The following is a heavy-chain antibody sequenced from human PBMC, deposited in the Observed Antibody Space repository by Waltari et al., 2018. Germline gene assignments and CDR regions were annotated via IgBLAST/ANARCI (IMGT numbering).Heavy chain of an antibody. CDR1: GFTFTNYW. CDR3: SANFQH. V-gene: IGHV3-74*01. Sequence: EVQLVESGGGLVQPGGSLRLSCTASGFTFTNYWMHWVRQAPGKGLVWVALINSDATTTNYADSVKGRFTISRDNAKNTVSLQMNSLTDEDTAVYYCSANFQHWGQGTLVTVSS. D-gene: IGHD6-25*01. CDR2: INSDATTT. J-gene: IGHJ1*01.